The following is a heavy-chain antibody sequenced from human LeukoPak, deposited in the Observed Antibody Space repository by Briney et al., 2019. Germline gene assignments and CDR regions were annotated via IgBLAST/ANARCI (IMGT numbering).Heavy chain of an antibody. J-gene: IGHJ4*02. D-gene: IGHD3-16*01. CDR3: TRDGGLPDY. Sequence: GGSLRLSCAASEFTFSNYAMSWVRQAPGKGLEWVGFIRSKAYGGTTEYAASVKGRFTISRDDSKSIAYLQMNSLKTEDTAVYYCTRDGGLPDYWGQGTLVTVSS. CDR1: EFTFSNYA. CDR2: IRSKAYGGTT. V-gene: IGHV3-49*04.